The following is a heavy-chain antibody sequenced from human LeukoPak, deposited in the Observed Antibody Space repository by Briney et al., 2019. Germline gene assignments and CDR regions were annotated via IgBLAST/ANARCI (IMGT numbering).Heavy chain of an antibody. CDR1: GGTFISYA. CDR2: IIPIFGTA. CDR3: ARSYCSSTSCYRDAFDI. Sequence: SVKVSCKASGGTFISYAIGWVRQAPGQGLEWMGGIIPIFGTANYAQKFQGRVTITTDESTSTAYMKLSSLRSEDTAVYYCARSYCSSTSCYRDAFDIWGQGTMVTVSS. V-gene: IGHV1-69*05. J-gene: IGHJ3*02. D-gene: IGHD2-2*01.